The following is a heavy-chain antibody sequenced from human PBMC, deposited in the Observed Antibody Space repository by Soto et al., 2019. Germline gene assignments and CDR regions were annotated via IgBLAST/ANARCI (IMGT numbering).Heavy chain of an antibody. CDR1: GFTFSSYA. D-gene: IGHD5-12*01. CDR2: ISDSGGST. J-gene: IGHJ4*02. CDR3: AKDRGYSGYDMYYFDY. V-gene: IGHV3-23*01. Sequence: GGSLRLSCAASGFTFSSYAMSWVRQAPGKGLEWVSTISDSGGSTYYADSVKGRFTISRDNSKNTLYLQMNSLRAEDTAVYYCAKDRGYSGYDMYYFDYWGQGTLVTVSS.